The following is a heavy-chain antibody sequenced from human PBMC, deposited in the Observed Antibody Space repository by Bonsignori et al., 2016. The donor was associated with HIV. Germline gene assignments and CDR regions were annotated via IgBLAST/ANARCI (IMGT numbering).Heavy chain of an antibody. CDR2: MNHSGST. V-gene: IGHV4-34*01. CDR3: ARGGIVVVPVVGYYFDY. Sequence: SETLSLTCAVYGGSFSGYYWNWIRQPPGKGLEWIGEMNHSGSTNYNPSLKSRVTISVDTSKNQFSLKVSSVTAADTAVYYCARGGIVVVPVVGYYFDYWGQGTLVTVSS. J-gene: IGHJ4*02. D-gene: IGHD2-2*01. CDR1: GGSFSGYY.